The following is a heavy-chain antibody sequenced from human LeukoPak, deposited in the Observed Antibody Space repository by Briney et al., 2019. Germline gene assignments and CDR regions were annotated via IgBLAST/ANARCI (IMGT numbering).Heavy chain of an antibody. J-gene: IGHJ3*02. V-gene: IGHV4-34*01. D-gene: IGHD2-8*01. CDR3: ARAIVYCTNGVCAFDI. Sequence: PSETLSLTCAVYGGSFSGYYWSWIRQPPGKGLEWIGEINHSGSTNYNPSLKSRVTISVDTSKNQFSLKLSSVTAADTAVYYCARAIVYCTNGVCAFDIWGQGTMVTVSS. CDR1: GGSFSGYY. CDR2: INHSGST.